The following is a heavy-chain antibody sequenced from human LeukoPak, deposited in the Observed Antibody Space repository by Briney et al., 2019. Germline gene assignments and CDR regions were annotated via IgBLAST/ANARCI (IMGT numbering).Heavy chain of an antibody. CDR2: ISGSGGST. CDR1: GFTFSSYA. CDR3: AKEGSGHRLSPNFDY. V-gene: IGHV3-23*01. J-gene: IGHJ4*02. D-gene: IGHD3-3*01. Sequence: GGALRLSFAASGFTFSSYAMSGVRQAPGKGLGWVSAISGSGGSTYYADSVKGRFTISRDNSKNTLYLQMNSLRAEDTAVYYCAKEGSGHRLSPNFDYWGQGTLVTVSS.